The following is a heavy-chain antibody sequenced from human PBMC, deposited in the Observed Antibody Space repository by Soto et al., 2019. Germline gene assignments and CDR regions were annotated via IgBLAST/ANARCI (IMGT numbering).Heavy chain of an antibody. Sequence: ASVKVSCKASGYTFTSYAMHWVRQAPGQRLEWMGWINAGNGNTKYSQKFQGRVTITRDTSASTAYMELSSLRSEDTAVYYCARGYFDWLLSPLFDYWGQGTLVTVSS. J-gene: IGHJ4*02. CDR1: GYTFTSYA. CDR2: INAGNGNT. D-gene: IGHD3-9*01. V-gene: IGHV1-3*01. CDR3: ARGYFDWLLSPLFDY.